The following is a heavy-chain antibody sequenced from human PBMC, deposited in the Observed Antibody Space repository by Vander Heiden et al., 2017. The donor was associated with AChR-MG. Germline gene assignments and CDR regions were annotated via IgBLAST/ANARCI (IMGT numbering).Heavy chain of an antibody. CDR1: GFSFSSYS. V-gene: IGHV3-21*02. J-gene: IGHJ4*02. CDR2: ISSGSTYT. CDR3: ARGAQEQLLSPFDY. D-gene: IGHD2-2*01. Sequence: EVQLVESGGGLVKPGGSLRPPCAPSGFSFSSYSMSWVRVDPGKGLEWVSSISSGSTYTHYADSVKGRFTISRDNAKNSLYLQVNSLRAEDAAKYYCARGAQEQLLSPFDYWGQGTLVTVSS.